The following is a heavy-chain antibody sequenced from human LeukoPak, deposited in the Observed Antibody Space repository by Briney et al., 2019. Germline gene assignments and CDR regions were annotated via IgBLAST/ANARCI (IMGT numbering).Heavy chain of an antibody. V-gene: IGHV1-2*02. J-gene: IGHJ6*02. CDR2: INPNSGGT. D-gene: IGHD2-2*01. CDR1: GYTFTGYY. Sequence: ASVKVSCKASGYTFTGYYMHWVRQAPGQGLEWMGWINPNSGGTNYAQKFQGRVTMTRDTSISTAYMELSRLRSDDTAVYYCARYAPGWYCSSTSYPYYGMDVWGQGTTVTVSS. CDR3: ARYAPGWYCSSTSYPYYGMDV.